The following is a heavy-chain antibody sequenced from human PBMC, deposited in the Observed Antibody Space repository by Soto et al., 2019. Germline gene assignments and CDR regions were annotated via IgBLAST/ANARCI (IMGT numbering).Heavy chain of an antibody. CDR2: ISGSGGST. J-gene: IGHJ4*02. CDR3: AKDRDCSSTSCYEGGEDY. D-gene: IGHD2-2*01. V-gene: IGHV3-23*01. CDR1: GFTFSSYA. Sequence: GGSLRLSCAASGFTFSSYAMSWVRQAPGKGLEWVSAISGSGGSTYYADSVKGRFTISRDNSKNTLYLQMNSLRAEDTAVCYCAKDRDCSSTSCYEGGEDYWGQGTLVTVSS.